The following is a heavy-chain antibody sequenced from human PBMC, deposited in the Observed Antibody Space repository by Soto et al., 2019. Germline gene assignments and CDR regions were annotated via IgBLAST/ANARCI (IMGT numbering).Heavy chain of an antibody. V-gene: IGHV3-30*18. CDR3: AKGLKPPRRTGDDFDI. J-gene: IGHJ3*02. CDR2: ISYDGSNK. Sequence: GGSLRLSCAASGFTFSSYGMHWVRQAPGKGLEWVAVISYDGSNKYYAYSVKGRFSISRDNSKTTLYLQMNSLRAKDTAVYEFAKGLKPPRRTGDDFDIWGQGTMVTV. CDR1: GFTFSSYG.